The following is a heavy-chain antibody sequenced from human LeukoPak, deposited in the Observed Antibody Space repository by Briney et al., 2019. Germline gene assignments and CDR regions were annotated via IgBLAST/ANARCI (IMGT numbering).Heavy chain of an antibody. CDR1: NASFGPYY. Sequence: SETLSLTCDVYNASFGPYYWSWLRQSPGRGLEYIGEVNYRGDGNYNPSLNSRASMSIDTSKKQFSLRLTSVTAADTAMYYCARETSLHIFDSWGQGTLVTVSS. D-gene: IGHD2-21*01. J-gene: IGHJ4*02. V-gene: IGHV4-34*01. CDR3: ARETSLHIFDS. CDR2: VNYRGDG.